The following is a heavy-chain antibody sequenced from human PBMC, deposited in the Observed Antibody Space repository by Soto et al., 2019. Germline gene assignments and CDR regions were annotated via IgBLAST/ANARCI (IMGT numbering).Heavy chain of an antibody. CDR1: GFTFSNYW. V-gene: IGHV3-7*01. CDR3: ASGVYHFAN. Sequence: GGSLRLSCAASGFTFSNYWMTWVRQAPGKGLEWVANIKEDGSEKYYVDSVKGRFTISRDNDKNSLYLQMNSLRAEDTAVYYCASGVYHFANWGQGTLVTVSS. CDR2: IKEDGSEK. J-gene: IGHJ4*02. D-gene: IGHD3-10*01.